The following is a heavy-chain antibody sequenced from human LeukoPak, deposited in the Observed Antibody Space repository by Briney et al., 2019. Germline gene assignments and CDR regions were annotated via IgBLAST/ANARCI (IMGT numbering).Heavy chain of an antibody. CDR2: IRFDGTNK. V-gene: IGHV3-30*02. CDR1: GFTFSNYG. Sequence: TGGSLRLSCAASGFTFSNYGMHWVRQAPGKGLEWVAFIRFDGTNKYYADSVKGRLTISRDNSKNTLYLQMSSLRVEDTALYYCAKDSYGGSGSYYLYSFDMWGQGTMVTVSS. D-gene: IGHD3-10*01. CDR3: AKDSYGGSGSYYLYSFDM. J-gene: IGHJ3*02.